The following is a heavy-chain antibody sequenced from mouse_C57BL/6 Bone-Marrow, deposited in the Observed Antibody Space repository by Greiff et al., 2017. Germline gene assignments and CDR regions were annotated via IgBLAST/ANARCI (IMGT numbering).Heavy chain of an antibody. CDR1: GYTFTSYW. CDR2: IYPGNSDT. Sequence: VHVKQSGTVLARPGASVKMSCKTSGYTFTSYWMHWVKQRPGQGLEWIGAIYPGNSDTSYNQKFKGKAKLTAVTSASTAYMELSSLTNEDSAVYYCTTHSNYGGGDYWGQGTTLTVSS. D-gene: IGHD2-5*01. J-gene: IGHJ2*01. CDR3: TTHSNYGGGDY. V-gene: IGHV1-5*01.